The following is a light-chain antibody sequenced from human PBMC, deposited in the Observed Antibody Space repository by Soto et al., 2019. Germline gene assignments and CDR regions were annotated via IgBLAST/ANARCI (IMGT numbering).Light chain of an antibody. Sequence: QSALTQPASVFGSPGQSITISCTGTSSDVGGYNFVSWYQQHPGEAPKLMIYEVSNRPPGVSNRFSGSKSGNTASLTTSGLQPEDEADYYCSSYTTSSTVVFGTGTKVTVL. CDR1: SSDVGGYNF. CDR3: SSYTTSSTVV. V-gene: IGLV2-14*03. CDR2: EVS. J-gene: IGLJ1*01.